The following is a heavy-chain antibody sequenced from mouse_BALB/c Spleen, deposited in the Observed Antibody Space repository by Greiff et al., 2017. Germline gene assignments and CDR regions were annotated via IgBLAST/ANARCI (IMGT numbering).Heavy chain of an antibody. Sequence: EVKVVESGGGLVKPGGSLKLSCAASGFTFSSYTMSWVRQTPEKRLEWVATISSGGSYTYYPDSVKGRFTISRDNAKNTLYLQMSSLKSEDTAMYYCAIYYDYYFAYWGQGTLVTVSA. J-gene: IGHJ3*01. CDR1: GFTFSSYT. V-gene: IGHV5-6-4*01. CDR2: ISSGGSYT. CDR3: AIYYDYYFAY. D-gene: IGHD2-4*01.